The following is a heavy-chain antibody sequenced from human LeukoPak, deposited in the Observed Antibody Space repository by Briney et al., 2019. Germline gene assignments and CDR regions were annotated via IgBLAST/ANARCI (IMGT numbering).Heavy chain of an antibody. CDR2: INHSGST. CDR3: ARRSIVVPAARIDY. Sequence: SETLSLTCAVYGGSFSGYYWSRIRQPPGKGLEWIGEINHSGSTNYNPSLKSRVTISVDTSKNQFSLKLSSVTAADTAVYYCARRSIVVPAARIDYWGQGTLVTVSS. V-gene: IGHV4-34*01. J-gene: IGHJ4*02. CDR1: GGSFSGYY. D-gene: IGHD2-2*01.